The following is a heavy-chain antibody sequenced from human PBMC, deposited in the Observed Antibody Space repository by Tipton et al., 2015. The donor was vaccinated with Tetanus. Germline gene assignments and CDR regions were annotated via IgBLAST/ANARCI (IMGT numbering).Heavy chain of an antibody. CDR2: SVSSGRT. CDR1: GGSIDSSNYY. V-gene: IGHV4-39*01. Sequence: TLSLTCTVSGGSIDSSNYYWAWVRQPPGKGLEWLGSSVSSGRTYYNPSLKSRVTTFVDTSKNQFSPSLKSVTAADTAVYYCARPIKQWLVPVDSWGQGTLVTVSS. CDR3: ARPIKQWLVPVDS. D-gene: IGHD6-19*01. J-gene: IGHJ4*02.